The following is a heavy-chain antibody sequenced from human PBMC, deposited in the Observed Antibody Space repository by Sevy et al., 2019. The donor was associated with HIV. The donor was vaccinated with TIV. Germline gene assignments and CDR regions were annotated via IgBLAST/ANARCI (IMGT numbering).Heavy chain of an antibody. V-gene: IGHV3-15*07. CDR2: IKSESDGGTT. J-gene: IGHJ4*02. CDR1: GLTLSYAW. CDR3: TARNFDF. Sequence: GGSLRLSCAASGLTLSYAWMNWVRQAPGKGLEWVGHIKSESDGGTTDFATPVNSRFIISRDDSKNTLYLQMNSLKTGNTALYYCTARNFDFWGRGTLVTVSS.